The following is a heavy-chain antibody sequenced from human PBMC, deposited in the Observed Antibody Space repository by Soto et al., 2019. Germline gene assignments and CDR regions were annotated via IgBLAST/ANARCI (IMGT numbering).Heavy chain of an antibody. CDR2: INPFDGSR. CDR3: SRVDPGETSPFDY. Sequence: QVELVQSGAEVKKPGASEKVSCKASGYTFTSYYLHWVRQAPGQGLEWMGWINPFDGSRMFAQSFQGRVTFTRDTSTSTVYMELSGLRSDDTAVYYCSRVDPGETSPFDYWGQGTLVTVSS. J-gene: IGHJ4*02. D-gene: IGHD3-10*01. CDR1: GYTFTSYY. V-gene: IGHV1-46*03.